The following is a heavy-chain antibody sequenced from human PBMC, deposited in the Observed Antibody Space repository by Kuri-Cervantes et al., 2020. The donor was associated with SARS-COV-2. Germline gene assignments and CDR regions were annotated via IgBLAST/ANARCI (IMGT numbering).Heavy chain of an antibody. CDR1: GYSISSGYY. J-gene: IGHJ6*03. Sequence: GSLRLSCTVSGYSISSGYYWGWIRQPPGKGLEWIGSIYHSGSTYYNPSLKSRVTISVDKSKNQFSLKLSSVTAADTAVYYCARADPSYYYYYMDVWGKGTTVTVSS. CDR3: ARADPSYYYYYMDV. V-gene: IGHV4-38-2*02. CDR2: IYHSGST.